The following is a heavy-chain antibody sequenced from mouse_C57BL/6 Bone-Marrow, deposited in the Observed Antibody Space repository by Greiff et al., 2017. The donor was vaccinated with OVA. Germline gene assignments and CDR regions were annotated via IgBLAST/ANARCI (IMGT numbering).Heavy chain of an antibody. CDR3: ARGDDYSFAY. J-gene: IGHJ3*01. CDR2: INPYNGGT. Sequence: EVQLQQSGPVLVKPGASVKMSCKASGYTFTDYYMNWVKQSHGKSLEWIGVINPYNGGTSYNQKFKGKATLTVDKSSSTAYMELNSLTSEDSAVYYCARGDDYSFAYWGQGTLVTVSA. CDR1: GYTFTDYY. D-gene: IGHD2-4*01. V-gene: IGHV1-19*01.